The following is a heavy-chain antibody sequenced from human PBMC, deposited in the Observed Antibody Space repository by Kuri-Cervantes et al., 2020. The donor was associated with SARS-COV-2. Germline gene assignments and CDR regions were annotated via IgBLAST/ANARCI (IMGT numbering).Heavy chain of an antibody. CDR1: GFAFRNYG. Sequence: GGSLRLSCAPSGFAFRNYGMHWVRLAPGKGLEWMAFIRYDGHSEDYADSVKGRFTVSRDNSKNTLYPQMNSLTTEDTAVYYCAKSNPHSDYYFDYWGQGTLVTVSS. J-gene: IGHJ4*02. V-gene: IGHV3-30*02. D-gene: IGHD3-3*01. CDR3: AKSNPHSDYYFDY. CDR2: IRYDGHSE.